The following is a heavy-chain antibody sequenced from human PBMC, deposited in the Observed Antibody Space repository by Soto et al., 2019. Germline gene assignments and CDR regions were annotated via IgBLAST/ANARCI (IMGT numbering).Heavy chain of an antibody. J-gene: IGHJ4*02. V-gene: IGHV3-23*01. CDR2: ISGSGGST. CDR1: GFTFSSYA. CDR3: AKAPKLMTTLLYYFDY. Sequence: PGGSLRLSCAASGFTFSSYAMSWVRQAPGKGLEWVSAISGSGGSTYYADSVKGRFTISRDNSKNTLYLQMNSLRAEDTAVYYCAKAPKLMTTLLYYFDYWGQGTLVTVSS. D-gene: IGHD4-17*01.